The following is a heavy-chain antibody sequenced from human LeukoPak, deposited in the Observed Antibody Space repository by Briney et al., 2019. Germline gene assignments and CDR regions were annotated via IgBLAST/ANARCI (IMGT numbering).Heavy chain of an antibody. J-gene: IGHJ4*02. D-gene: IGHD2-15*01. CDR2: ISYDGSNK. Sequence: GGSLRLSCAASGFTFSSYAMHWVRQAPGKGLEWVAVISYDGSNKYYADSMKGRFTISRDNSKNTLYLQMNSLRAEDTAVYYCARDTGPLGSLQYYFDYWGQGTLVTVSS. V-gene: IGHV3-30-3*01. CDR3: ARDTGPLGSLQYYFDY. CDR1: GFTFSSYA.